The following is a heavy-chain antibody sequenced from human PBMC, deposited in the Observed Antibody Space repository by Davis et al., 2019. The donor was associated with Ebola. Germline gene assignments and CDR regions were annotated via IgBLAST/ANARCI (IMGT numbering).Heavy chain of an antibody. CDR3: ARQVEMGTFDY. J-gene: IGHJ4*02. CDR1: GGSISSYY. V-gene: IGHV4-59*08. CDR2: IYYSGST. D-gene: IGHD5-24*01. Sequence: PSETLSLTCTVSGGSISSYYWSWIRQPPGKGLEWIGYIYYSGSTNYNPSLKSRVTISVDTSKNQFSLKLSSATAADTAVYYCARQVEMGTFDYWGQGTLVTVSS.